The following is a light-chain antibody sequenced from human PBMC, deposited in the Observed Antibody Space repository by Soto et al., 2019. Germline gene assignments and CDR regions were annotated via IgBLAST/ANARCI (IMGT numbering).Light chain of an antibody. CDR1: QTINRIY. Sequence: EIALTQSPGNLSLSPGERATLSCKASQTINRIYVAWYQQKPGLAPSLVIYNAATRATGIPDRFSGSGSGTDFTLTISRLEPEDFAVYYCQQYGISPITFGQGTRLEIK. CDR2: NAA. CDR3: QQYGISPIT. J-gene: IGKJ5*01. V-gene: IGKV3D-20*01.